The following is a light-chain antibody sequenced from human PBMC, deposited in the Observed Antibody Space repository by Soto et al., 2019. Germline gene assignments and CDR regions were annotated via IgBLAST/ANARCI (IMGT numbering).Light chain of an antibody. J-gene: IGLJ1*01. V-gene: IGLV2-14*01. CDR1: SIDIGPYDY. CDR3: SSYTRNTALV. CDR2: EVT. Sequence: QSVLTQPASVSGSPGQSITISCTGTSIDIGPYDYVSWYQQHPGKAPKLMIYEVTNRPSGVSHRFSGSKSGSTASLTISGLQAEDEADYYCSSYTRNTALVFGPRTKVTVL.